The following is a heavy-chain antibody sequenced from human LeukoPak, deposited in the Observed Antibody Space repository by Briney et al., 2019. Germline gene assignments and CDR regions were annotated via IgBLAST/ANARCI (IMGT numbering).Heavy chain of an antibody. CDR1: GFTFDDYA. CDR3: AKDKYYGSGSYGPLDY. V-gene: IGHV3-9*01. Sequence: PGGSLRLSCAASGFTFDDYAMHWVRQAPGKGLEWVSGISWNSGSIGYADPVKGRFTISRDNAKNSLYLQMNSLRAEDTALYYCAKDKYYGSGSYGPLDYWGQGTLVTVSS. J-gene: IGHJ4*02. CDR2: ISWNSGSI. D-gene: IGHD3-10*01.